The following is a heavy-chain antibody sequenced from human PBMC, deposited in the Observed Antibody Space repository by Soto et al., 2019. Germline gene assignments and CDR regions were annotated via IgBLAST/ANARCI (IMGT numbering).Heavy chain of an antibody. V-gene: IGHV3-23*01. CDR1: GFSFSSYA. D-gene: IGHD5-12*01. CDR2: ISSGGGRI. J-gene: IGHJ4*02. CDR3: AKAPHASDYAGRGFDF. Sequence: EVQLLESGGGLEQPGGSLRLSCAASGFSFSSYAMAWVRQAPGKGLEWVSAISSGGGRIYYADSVKGRFTISRDNSKNTLFPQMKSLRAKGTAVFYCAKAPHASDYAGRGFDFWGQGTLVTVSS.